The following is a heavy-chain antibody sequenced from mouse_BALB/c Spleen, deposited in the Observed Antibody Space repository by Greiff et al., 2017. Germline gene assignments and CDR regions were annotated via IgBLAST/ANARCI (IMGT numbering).Heavy chain of an antibody. CDR2: ISYDGSN. J-gene: IGHJ4*01. CDR3: ARRVYDGYYSYAMDY. D-gene: IGHD2-3*01. Sequence: EVKLEESGPGLVKPSQSLSLTCSVTGYSITSGYYWNWIRQFPGNKLEWMGYISYDGSNNYNPSLKNRISITRDTSKNQFFLKLNSVTTEDTATYYCARRVYDGYYSYAMDYWGQGTSVTVSS. CDR1: GYSITSGYY. V-gene: IGHV3-6*02.